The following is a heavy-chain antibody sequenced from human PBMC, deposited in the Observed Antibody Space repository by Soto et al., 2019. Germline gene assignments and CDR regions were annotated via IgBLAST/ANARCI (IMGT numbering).Heavy chain of an antibody. Sequence: SETLSLTCPVSGGSVSRGSYYLSWIRPPPGKGLEWIGYIYYSGSTNYNPSLKSRVTISVDTSKNQFSLKLSSVTAADTAVYYCARRDYGDYDYYYYGMDVWGQGTTVTGSS. CDR1: GGSVSRGSYY. CDR2: IYYSGST. J-gene: IGHJ6*02. V-gene: IGHV4-61*01. CDR3: ARRDYGDYDYYYYGMDV. D-gene: IGHD4-17*01.